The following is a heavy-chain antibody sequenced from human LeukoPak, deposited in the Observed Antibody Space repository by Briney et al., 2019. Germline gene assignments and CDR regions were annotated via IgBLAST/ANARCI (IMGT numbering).Heavy chain of an antibody. Sequence: PGGSLRLSCAASGFSISTYWIHWVRQAPGKGLVWVSRINPDGSTTYYADSVKGRITISRDNAKNTLYLQMNSLRAEDTAVYYCARDPGGSFDYWGQGTLVTVSS. CDR3: ARDPGGSFDY. D-gene: IGHD4-23*01. V-gene: IGHV3-74*01. CDR2: INPDGSTT. J-gene: IGHJ4*02. CDR1: GFSISTYW.